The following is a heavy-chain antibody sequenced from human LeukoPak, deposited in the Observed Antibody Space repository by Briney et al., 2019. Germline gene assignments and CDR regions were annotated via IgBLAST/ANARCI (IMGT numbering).Heavy chain of an antibody. Sequence: GGSLRLSCAASGNYWMHWVRHAPGKGLVWVSHINSDGSWTSYADSVKGRFTISKDNAKNTVYLQMNSLRAEDTAVYYCVSFYETYWGRGTLVTVSS. CDR1: GNYW. D-gene: IGHD2/OR15-2a*01. CDR2: INSDGSWT. J-gene: IGHJ4*02. V-gene: IGHV3-74*01. CDR3: VSFYETY.